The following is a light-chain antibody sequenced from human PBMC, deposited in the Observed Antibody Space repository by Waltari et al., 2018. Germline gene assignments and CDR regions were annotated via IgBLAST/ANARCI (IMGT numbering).Light chain of an antibody. CDR1: QSVSRA. J-gene: IGKJ1*01. CDR3: QHYVRLPVT. CDR2: GAS. Sequence: EIVLTQSPGTLSLSPGERVTLSCRASQSVSRALAWYQQKPGQAPRLLLYGASTRATGIPDRVRGSWSGTDFSLTISRLEPEDFAVYYCQHYVRLPVTFGQGTKVEIK. V-gene: IGKV3-20*01.